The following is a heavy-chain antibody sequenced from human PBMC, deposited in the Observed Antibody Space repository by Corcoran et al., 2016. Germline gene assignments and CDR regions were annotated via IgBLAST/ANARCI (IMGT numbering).Heavy chain of an antibody. D-gene: IGHD2-15*01. J-gene: IGHJ3*02. CDR1: GFTVSNNY. CDR3: ARGGPGYCNGGICRTGYPFDI. V-gene: IGHV3-53*01. CDR2: IYSVGTT. Sequence: EVQLVESGGGLIQLGGSLRLSCAASGFTVSNNYMSWVRQAPGKGLECVSVIYSVGTTYYADSGKGRFTISKDNSRNTLYLQMNSLRAEDTAVYYGARGGPGYCNGGICRTGYPFDIWGQGTMVTVSS.